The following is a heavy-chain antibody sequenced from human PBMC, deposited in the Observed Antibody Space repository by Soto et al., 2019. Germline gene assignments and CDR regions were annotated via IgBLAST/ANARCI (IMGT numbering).Heavy chain of an antibody. Sequence: GGSLRLSCAASGFTFSSYGMHWVRQAPGKGLEWVAVISYDGSNKYYADSVKGRFTISRDNSKNTLYLQMNSLRAEDTAVYYCAKDLDLHLKQLIPIVDYWGQGTLVTVSS. J-gene: IGHJ4*02. V-gene: IGHV3-30*18. CDR2: ISYDGSNK. CDR3: AKDLDLHLKQLIPIVDY. CDR1: GFTFSSYG. D-gene: IGHD6-13*01.